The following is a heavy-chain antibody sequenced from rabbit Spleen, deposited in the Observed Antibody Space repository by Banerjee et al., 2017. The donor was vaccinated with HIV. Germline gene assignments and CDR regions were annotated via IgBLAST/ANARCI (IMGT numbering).Heavy chain of an antibody. CDR3: ARGYYLDL. CDR2: IVPIFGVT. D-gene: IGHD1-1*01. V-gene: IGHV1S43*01. CDR1: GVSFSGSSY. J-gene: IGHJ4*01. Sequence: QEQLVESGGGLVKPGASLTLTCIASGVSFSGSSYMCWVRQAPGKGLEWIGYIVPIFGVTYYANWVNGRFTISSHDAQNTLYLQLTSLTVADTATYFCARGYYLDLWGPGTLV.